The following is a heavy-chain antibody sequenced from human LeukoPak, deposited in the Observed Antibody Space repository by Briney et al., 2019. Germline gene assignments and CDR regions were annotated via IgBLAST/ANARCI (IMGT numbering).Heavy chain of an antibody. Sequence: SETLSLTCTVSGGSISSYYWSLIRQPAGKGLEWIGRIYTSGSTSYNPSLKSRVTMSVDTSKNQFSLKLSSVTAADTAVYYCARSIMITFGGVIAHIPDAFDIWGQGTMVTVSS. CDR3: ARSIMITFGGVIAHIPDAFDI. CDR2: IYTSGST. D-gene: IGHD3-16*02. CDR1: GGSISSYY. J-gene: IGHJ3*02. V-gene: IGHV4-4*07.